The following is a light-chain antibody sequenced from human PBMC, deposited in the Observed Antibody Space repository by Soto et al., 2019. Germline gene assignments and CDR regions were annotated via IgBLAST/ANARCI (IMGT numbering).Light chain of an antibody. CDR1: QAINGF. V-gene: IGKV1D-12*01. J-gene: IGKJ1*01. CDR2: YAS. Sequence: DIQMTQSPSSVSASVGDRVTITCRASQAINGFLAWYQQKPGRAPNLLMYYASNLQSGVPSRFSGYGSGTDFTLTINALQPEDFATYYCHQAKSFPWTFGQGTKVEIK. CDR3: HQAKSFPWT.